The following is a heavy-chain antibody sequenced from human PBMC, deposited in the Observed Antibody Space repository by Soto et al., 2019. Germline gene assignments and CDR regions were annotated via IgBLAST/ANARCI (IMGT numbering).Heavy chain of an antibody. D-gene: IGHD2-15*01. V-gene: IGHV4-31*03. Sequence: QVQLQESGPGLVKPSQTLSLTCTVSGGSISSGGYYWSWIRQHPGKGLEGIGYIYYSGSTYYNPSLKSRVTISVDTSKNQFSLKLSSVTAADTAVYYCAREVVVVGIARYMDVWGKGTTVTVSS. CDR2: IYYSGST. CDR1: GGSISSGGYY. CDR3: AREVVVVGIARYMDV. J-gene: IGHJ6*03.